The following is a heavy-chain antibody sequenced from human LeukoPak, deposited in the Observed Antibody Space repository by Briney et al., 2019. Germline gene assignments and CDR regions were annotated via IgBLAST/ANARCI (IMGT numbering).Heavy chain of an antibody. D-gene: IGHD3-22*01. V-gene: IGHV3-11*04. CDR1: GFTFSDYY. J-gene: IGHJ6*03. Sequence: GGSLRLSCAASGFTFSDYYMSWIRQAPGKGLEWVSYISSSGSTIYYADSVKGRFTISRDNAKNSLYLQMNSLRAEDTAVYYCARAISYYDSSGYYSYYYMDVWGKGTTVTVSS. CDR2: ISSSGSTI. CDR3: ARAISYYDSSGYYSYYYMDV.